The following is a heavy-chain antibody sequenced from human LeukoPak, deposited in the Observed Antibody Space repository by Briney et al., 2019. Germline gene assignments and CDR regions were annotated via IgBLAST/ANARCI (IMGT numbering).Heavy chain of an antibody. J-gene: IGHJ4*02. CDR1: GGSISSGGYY. D-gene: IGHD6-13*01. Sequence: SETLSLTCTVSGGSISSGGYYWSWIRQHPGKGLEWIGYIYYSGSTYYNPSLKSRVTISVDTSKNQFSLKLSSVTAADTAVYYCAKDQGIAAAEVFDYWGQGTLVTVSS. CDR2: IYYSGST. V-gene: IGHV4-31*03. CDR3: AKDQGIAAAEVFDY.